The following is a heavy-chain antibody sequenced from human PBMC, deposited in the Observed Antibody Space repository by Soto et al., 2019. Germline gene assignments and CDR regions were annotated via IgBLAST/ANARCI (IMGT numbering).Heavy chain of an antibody. V-gene: IGHV4-31*03. D-gene: IGHD4-17*01. CDR3: ARDADYGGSRGGMDV. CDR1: GGSVNNANYF. Sequence: QVRLEESGPGLVKPSETLSLICSVSGGSVNNANYFWNWIRHHPENGLEWIGYIYYSGSTRYNPSFKTRATLSIDTSKYHFSLRLNSGTVADTAVYFCARDADYGGSRGGMDVWGRGTTVTVSS. J-gene: IGHJ6*02. CDR2: IYYSGST.